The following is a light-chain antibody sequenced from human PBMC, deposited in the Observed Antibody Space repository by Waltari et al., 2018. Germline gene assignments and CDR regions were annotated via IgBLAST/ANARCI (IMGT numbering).Light chain of an antibody. CDR2: ETA. J-gene: IGKJ1*01. Sequence: EIVLTQSPGTLSLSPGERATLSCRASQSVGRSLAWYQQKPGQAPRLLIYETAIRATGTPGRFSGSGSGTDFSLAISSLEPEDFAVYFCQHYVNLPVTFGQGTKVEI. V-gene: IGKV3-20*01. CDR1: QSVGRS. CDR3: QHYVNLPVT.